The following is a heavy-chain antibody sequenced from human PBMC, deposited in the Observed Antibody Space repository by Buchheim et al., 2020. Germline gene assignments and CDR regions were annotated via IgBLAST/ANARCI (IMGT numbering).Heavy chain of an antibody. CDR3: ARDFWSVDSRFDY. CDR2: INHSGST. V-gene: IGHV4-31*03. D-gene: IGHD3-3*01. J-gene: IGHJ4*02. Sequence: QVQLQESGPGLVKPSQTLSLTCTVSGGSISSGGYYWSWIRQPPGKGLGWIGEINHSGSTNYNPSLKSRVTISVDTSKNQFSLKLSSVTAADTAVYYCARDFWSVDSRFDYWGQGTL. CDR1: GGSISSGGYY.